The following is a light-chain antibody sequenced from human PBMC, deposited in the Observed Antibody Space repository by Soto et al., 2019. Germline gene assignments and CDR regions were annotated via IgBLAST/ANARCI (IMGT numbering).Light chain of an antibody. CDR2: WAS. CDR3: LQYYNSYP. Sequence: DIVMTQSPDSLAVSLGERATINCKSSQNILYNPNNKNYLAWYQHKPGQPPKLLIHWASTRESVVPDRFSGSGAGTDFTLTISSLQAEDVAVYYCLQYYNSYPFGQGNQVEIK. CDR1: QNILYNPNNKNY. V-gene: IGKV4-1*01. J-gene: IGKJ2*01.